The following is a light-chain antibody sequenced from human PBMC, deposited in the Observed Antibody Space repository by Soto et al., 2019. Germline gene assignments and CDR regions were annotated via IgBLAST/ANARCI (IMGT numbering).Light chain of an antibody. J-gene: IGKJ4*01. Sequence: EIVLTQSPVTLSLSPGERATLSCRASQSVGSYFAWYQQKPGQAPRLLIYDASSRATGIPARFSGSGSGTVFTLTISSLEPEDFAVYYCQQRSDWPSTFGGGTRVEIK. CDR2: DAS. V-gene: IGKV3-11*01. CDR3: QQRSDWPST. CDR1: QSVGSY.